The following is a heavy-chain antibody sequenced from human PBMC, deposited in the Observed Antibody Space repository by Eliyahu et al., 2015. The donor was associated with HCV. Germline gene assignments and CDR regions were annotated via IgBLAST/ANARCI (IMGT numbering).Heavy chain of an antibody. CDR2: INHSGNP. V-gene: IGHV4-34*01. CDR1: GGSFSDYY. J-gene: IGHJ4*02. Sequence: QVQLQQWGAGLLKSSETLSLTCAVYGGSFSDYYWSWVRQPPGKGLEWIGEINHSGNPHTTPSLTGRVTISVDTSKKQFSLKLSSVTAADTAVYYCARGLRPQSYDYVWGTYRQGSYYLDFWGQGTLVTVSS. D-gene: IGHD3-16*02. CDR3: ARGLRPQSYDYVWGTYRQGSYYLDF.